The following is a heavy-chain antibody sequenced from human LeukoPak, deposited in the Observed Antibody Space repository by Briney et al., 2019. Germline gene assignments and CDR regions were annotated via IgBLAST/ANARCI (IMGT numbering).Heavy chain of an antibody. D-gene: IGHD3-10*01. CDR2: ISSSGSTI. CDR3: VKDLMRDRWFGES. CDR1: GFTFSDYY. Sequence: GGSLRLSCEVSGFTFSDYYMSWIRQAPGMGLEWLSYISSSGSTIYYADSVKGRFTISRDTSRNTLYLQMNSLRLEDTAIYYCVKDLMRDRWFGESWGQGTLVTVSS. V-gene: IGHV3-11*04. J-gene: IGHJ5*02.